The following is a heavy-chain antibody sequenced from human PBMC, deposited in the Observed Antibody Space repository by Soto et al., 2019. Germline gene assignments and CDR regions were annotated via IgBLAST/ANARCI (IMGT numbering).Heavy chain of an antibody. CDR3: ARGGKRGYTGYARNYYYYGMDV. Sequence: QVHLQQWGAGLLKPSETLSLTCAVYGGSFSSYYWSWVRQPPGKGLEWIGEINHSGSTNNNPSLKTRVTISVDTSKNQFSLKLSSVTAADTAVYYCARGGKRGYTGYARNYYYYGMDVWGQGTTVTVSS. J-gene: IGHJ6*02. CDR1: GGSFSSYY. D-gene: IGHD5-12*01. V-gene: IGHV4-34*01. CDR2: INHSGST.